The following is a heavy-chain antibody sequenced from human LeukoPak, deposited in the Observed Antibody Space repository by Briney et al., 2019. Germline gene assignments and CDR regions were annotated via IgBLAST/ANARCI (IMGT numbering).Heavy chain of an antibody. J-gene: IGHJ5*02. CDR2: IIPIFGTA. Sequence: ASVKVSCKASGGTFSSYAVSWVRQAPGQGLEWMGGIIPIFGTANYAQKFQGRVTITTDESTSTAYMELSSLRSEDTAVYYCARQITGTTIGWFEPWGQGTLVTVSS. CDR1: GGTFSSYA. CDR3: ARQITGTTIGWFEP. D-gene: IGHD1-7*01. V-gene: IGHV1-69*05.